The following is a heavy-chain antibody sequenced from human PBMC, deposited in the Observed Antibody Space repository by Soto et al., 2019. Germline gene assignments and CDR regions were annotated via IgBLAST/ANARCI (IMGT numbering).Heavy chain of an antibody. D-gene: IGHD3-9*01. CDR1: GGSISSYY. Sequence: PSETLSLTCTVSGGSISSYYWSWIRQPPGKGLEWIGYIYYSGSTNYNPSLKSRVTISVDTSKNQFSLKLSSVTAADTAVYYCARQNYDILTGYYNWFDPWGQGTLVTVSS. CDR3: ARQNYDILTGYYNWFDP. CDR2: IYYSGST. J-gene: IGHJ5*02. V-gene: IGHV4-59*01.